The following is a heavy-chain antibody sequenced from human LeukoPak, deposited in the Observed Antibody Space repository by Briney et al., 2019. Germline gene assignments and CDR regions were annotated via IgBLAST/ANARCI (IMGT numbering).Heavy chain of an antibody. CDR1: GGSISSSSYY. Sequence: SETLSLTCTVSGGSISSSSYYWGWIRQSPGKGLEWIGYIYYSGSTYYNPSLKSRVTMSLDTSKNQFSLKLSSVTAVDTAVYYCARTVATPRFFDYWGQGTLVTVSS. CDR2: IYYSGST. D-gene: IGHD5-12*01. J-gene: IGHJ4*02. CDR3: ARTVATPRFFDY. V-gene: IGHV4-39*07.